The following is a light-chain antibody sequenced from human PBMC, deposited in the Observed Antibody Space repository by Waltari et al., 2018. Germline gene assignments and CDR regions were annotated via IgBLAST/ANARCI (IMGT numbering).Light chain of an antibody. CDR1: NSDIGGYSY. CDR2: GVS. V-gene: IGLV2-14*03. Sequence: QSALTQPASVSGSPRQSITIPCTGTNSDIGGYSYVLWYQHHSGKAPKLMIFGVSDRPSGVSNRFSGSKSGNTASLTISGLQAEDEADYYCSSFTSSGTWVFGGGTRVTVL. CDR3: SSFTSSGTWV. J-gene: IGLJ3*02.